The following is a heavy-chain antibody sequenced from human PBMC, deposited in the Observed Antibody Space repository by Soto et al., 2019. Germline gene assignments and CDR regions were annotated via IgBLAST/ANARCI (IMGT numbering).Heavy chain of an antibody. J-gene: IGHJ4*02. Sequence: ASVKVSCKASGYTFTSYYMHWVRQAPGQGLEWMGIINPSGGSTSYAQKFQGRVTMTRDTSTSTVYMELSSLRSEDTAVYYCARDIFGGGATRNCGYWGQETRVTVSS. CDR2: INPSGGST. V-gene: IGHV1-46*01. CDR1: GYTFTSYY. CDR3: ARDIFGGGATRNCGY. D-gene: IGHD1-26*01.